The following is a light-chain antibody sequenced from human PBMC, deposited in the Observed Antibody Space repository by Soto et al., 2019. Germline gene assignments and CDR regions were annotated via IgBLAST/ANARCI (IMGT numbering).Light chain of an antibody. CDR3: QQNNSYPWT. Sequence: DIQMTQSPPSLSASVGDRVTITCRASKGINNYLAWFQQQPGTAPKPLIYATSTLHSGVPSRFTGSGSGKEFTLTITSLQPEVFVTYYSQQNNSYPWTFGQGTKGEVK. CDR2: ATS. CDR1: KGINNY. V-gene: IGKV1-16*01. J-gene: IGKJ1*01.